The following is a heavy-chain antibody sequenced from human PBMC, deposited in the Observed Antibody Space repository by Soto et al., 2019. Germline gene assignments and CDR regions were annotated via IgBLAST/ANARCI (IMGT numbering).Heavy chain of an antibody. V-gene: IGHV3-23*01. D-gene: IGHD3-10*01. Sequence: PGGSLRLSCAASGFTFSSYAMSWVRQAPGKGLEWVSAISGSGGSTYYADSVKGRFTISRDNSKNTLYLQMNSLRAEDTAVYYCAKDPNIGITMVRAPWGFAPWGQGTLVTVSS. CDR1: GFTFSSYA. J-gene: IGHJ5*02. CDR2: ISGSGGST. CDR3: AKDPNIGITMVRAPWGFAP.